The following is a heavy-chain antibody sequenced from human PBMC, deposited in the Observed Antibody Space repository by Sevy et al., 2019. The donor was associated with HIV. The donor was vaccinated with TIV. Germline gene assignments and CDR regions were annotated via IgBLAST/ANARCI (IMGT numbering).Heavy chain of an antibody. D-gene: IGHD2-21*02. CDR2: IYTSGST. Sequence: SETLSLTCTVSGGSISSYYWSRIRQPAGKGLEWIGRIYTSGSTNYNPSLKSRVTMSVDTSKNQFSLKLSSVTAADTAVYYCARDHGPSGVTGWPYFDYWGQGTLVTVSS. J-gene: IGHJ4*02. CDR1: GGSISSYY. CDR3: ARDHGPSGVTGWPYFDY. V-gene: IGHV4-4*07.